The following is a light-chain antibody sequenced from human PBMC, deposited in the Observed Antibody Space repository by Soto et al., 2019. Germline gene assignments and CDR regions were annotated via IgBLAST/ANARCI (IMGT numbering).Light chain of an antibody. J-gene: IGKJ1*01. V-gene: IGKV3-20*01. CDR3: QQYDNLSLT. Sequence: EIVLTQSPCTLSLSPGERATLSCRASQRLNSFSLAWSHHKAGQAPRLLIYGSSNRATGIPDRFSGSGSETADTLSTVTLDPEDFAMYYFQQYDNLSLTSGQGTKVEVK. CDR2: GSS. CDR1: QRLNSFS.